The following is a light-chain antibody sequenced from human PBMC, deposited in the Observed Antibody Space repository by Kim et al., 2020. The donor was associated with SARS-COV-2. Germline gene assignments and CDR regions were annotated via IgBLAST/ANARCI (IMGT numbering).Light chain of an antibody. Sequence: VSPGQTASITCSGDKLGDKYACWYQQKPGQSPVLVIYQDSKRPSGIPERFSGSNSGNTATLTIRGTQAMDEADYYCQAWDSSTVVFGGGTQLTVL. J-gene: IGLJ2*01. CDR1: KLGDKY. V-gene: IGLV3-1*01. CDR3: QAWDSSTVV. CDR2: QDS.